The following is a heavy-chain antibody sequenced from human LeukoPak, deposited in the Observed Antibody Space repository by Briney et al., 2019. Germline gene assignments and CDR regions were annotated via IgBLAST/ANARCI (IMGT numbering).Heavy chain of an antibody. Sequence: GGSLRLSCAASGFTLRYHAMTWVRQAPGKGLEWVSVIYSGDSTYYADSVKGRFTISRDNSKNTLYLQMNSLRAEDTAVYYCACLRGMDVWGKGTTVTVSS. CDR3: ACLRGMDV. CDR1: GFTLRYHA. V-gene: IGHV3-53*01. J-gene: IGHJ6*03. CDR2: IYSGDST.